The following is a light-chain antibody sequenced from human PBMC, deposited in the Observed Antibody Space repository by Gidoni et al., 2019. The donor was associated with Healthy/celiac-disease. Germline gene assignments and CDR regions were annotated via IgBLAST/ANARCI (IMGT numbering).Light chain of an antibody. CDR2: DAS. V-gene: IGKV3-11*01. J-gene: IGKJ2*01. CDR3: QQRSNWPPRAT. Sequence: DIVLTQSLATLSLSPGERATLSCRASQSVSSYLAWYQQKPGQAPRLLIYDASNRATGIPARFSGSGSGTDFTLTISSLEPEDFAVYYCQQRSNWPPRATFXQXTKLEIK. CDR1: QSVSSY.